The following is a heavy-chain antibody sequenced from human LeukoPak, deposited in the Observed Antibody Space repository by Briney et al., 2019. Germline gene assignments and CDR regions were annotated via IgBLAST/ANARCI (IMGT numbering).Heavy chain of an antibody. CDR1: GFSFSTYA. Sequence: GGSLRLSCAASGFSFSTYAMSWVRQAPGKGLEWVSAISATGGSTYYADSVKGRFTISRDNSKNTLYLQINTLRAEVTAVYYCANRPLDYGGKGTLVTVS. CDR2: ISATGGST. V-gene: IGHV3-23*01. J-gene: IGHJ4*02. CDR3: ANRPLDY.